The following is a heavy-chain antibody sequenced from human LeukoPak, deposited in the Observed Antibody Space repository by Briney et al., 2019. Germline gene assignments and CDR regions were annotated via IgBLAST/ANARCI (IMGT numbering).Heavy chain of an antibody. V-gene: IGHV3-20*01. CDR3: ARVGVPSPRGSSDWYSWFDP. D-gene: IGHD6-19*01. CDR1: GFTFENYG. Sequence: GGSLRLSCAASGFTFENYGMSWVRQAPGKGPEWVSGISWNGDSTGYADSVKGRFTISRDNAKNSLYLQMNSLRAEDTALYHCARVGVPSPRGSSDWYSWFDPWGQGTLVTVSS. J-gene: IGHJ5*02. CDR2: ISWNGDST.